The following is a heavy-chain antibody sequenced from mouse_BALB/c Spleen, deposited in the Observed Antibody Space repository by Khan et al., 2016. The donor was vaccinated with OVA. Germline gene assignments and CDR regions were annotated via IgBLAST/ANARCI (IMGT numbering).Heavy chain of an antibody. Sequence: EVQVVESGGGLVQPGGSRKLSCAASGFTFSSFGMHWVRQAPEKGLEWVAYISSGSSTIYYADTVKGRFTIFRDNPKNNLFLQMTSLRSEDTAMYYCARKYYGRYWYFDVWGAGTTVTVSS. CDR2: ISSGSSTI. D-gene: IGHD1-1*01. J-gene: IGHJ1*01. V-gene: IGHV5-17*02. CDR1: GFTFSSFG. CDR3: ARKYYGRYWYFDV.